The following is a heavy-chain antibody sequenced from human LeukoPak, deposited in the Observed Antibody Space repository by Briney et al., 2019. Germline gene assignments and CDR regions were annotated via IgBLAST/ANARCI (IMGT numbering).Heavy chain of an antibody. CDR3: ATRSDCSSTSCYVSDYYMDV. CDR2: ISAYNGNT. Sequence: ASVKVSCKASGYTFTSYGISWVRQAPGQGLEWMGWISAYNGNTNYAQKLQGRVTMTEDTSTDTAYMELSSLRSEDTAVYYCATRSDCSSTSCYVSDYYMDVWGKGTTVTVSS. CDR1: GYTFTSYG. J-gene: IGHJ6*03. V-gene: IGHV1-18*01. D-gene: IGHD2-2*01.